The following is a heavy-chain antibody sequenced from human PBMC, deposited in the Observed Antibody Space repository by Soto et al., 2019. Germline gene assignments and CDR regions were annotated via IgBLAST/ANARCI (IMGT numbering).Heavy chain of an antibody. CDR3: VPYHLSGEVSDY. CDR1: GGTFSSYA. J-gene: IGHJ4*02. V-gene: IGHV1-69*12. D-gene: IGHD3-10*01. CDR2: IIPIFGTP. Sequence: QVQLVQSGAEVKKPGSSVKGSCKASGGTFSSYAISWVRHAPGHRLEWLGGIIPIFGTPNYAQNFQGRGTITADESTSTAYMELSSLRSEDTAVYYCVPYHLSGEVSDYWGQGTLVTVSS.